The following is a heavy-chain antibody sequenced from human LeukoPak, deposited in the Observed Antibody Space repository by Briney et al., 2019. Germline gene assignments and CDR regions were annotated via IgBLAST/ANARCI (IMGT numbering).Heavy chain of an antibody. CDR2: ISSSGSTI. D-gene: IGHD5-12*01. CDR3: ARDSKLDIVATSTYYYYGMDV. CDR1: GFTFSSYE. Sequence: GGSLRLSCAASGFTFSSYEMSWVRQAPGKGLEWVSYISSSGSTIYYADSVKSRFTISRDNAKNSLYLQMNSLRAEDTAVYYCARDSKLDIVATSTYYYYGMDVWGKGTTVTVSS. V-gene: IGHV3-48*03. J-gene: IGHJ6*04.